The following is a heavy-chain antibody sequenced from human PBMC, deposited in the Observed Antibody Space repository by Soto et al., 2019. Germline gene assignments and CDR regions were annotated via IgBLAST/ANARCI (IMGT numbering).Heavy chain of an antibody. D-gene: IGHD3-10*01. CDR2: INHSGST. J-gene: IGHJ4*02. CDR3: ARGKGRYYYGSGSYYNPVPYSN. V-gene: IGHV4-34*01. CDR1: GGSFSGYY. Sequence: PSETLSLTCAVYGGSFSGYYWSWIRQPPGKGLEWIGEINHSGSTNYNPSLKSRVTISVDTSKNQFSLKLSSVTAADTAVYYCARGKGRYYYGSGSYYNPVPYSNWGQGTLVTVSS.